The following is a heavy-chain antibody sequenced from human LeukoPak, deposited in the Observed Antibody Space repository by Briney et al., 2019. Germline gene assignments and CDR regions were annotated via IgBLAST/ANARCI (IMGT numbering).Heavy chain of an antibody. CDR1: GFTFSTNA. J-gene: IGHJ4*02. Sequence: GGSLRLSCAASGFTFSTNAMSWVRQAPGKGLEWVSGITGSDIRTYNADSAKGRFTISRDNSKDALYLQMNNLRAEDTAVYYCAEECYDRSGYCFDYWGQGTLVTVSS. D-gene: IGHD3-22*01. CDR2: ITGSDIRT. V-gene: IGHV3-23*01. CDR3: AEECYDRSGYCFDY.